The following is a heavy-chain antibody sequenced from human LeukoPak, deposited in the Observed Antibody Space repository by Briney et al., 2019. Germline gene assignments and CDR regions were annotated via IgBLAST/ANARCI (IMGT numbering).Heavy chain of an antibody. CDR2: IWYDGTEK. Sequence: GGSLRLSCAASGFTFSIYGMQWVRQAPGKGLEWAAVIWYDGTEKYYADSVKGRFTISRDNSKNMVYLQMNSLRAEDTAVYYCARDRNSSDHWGQGTLVTVSS. CDR1: GFTFSIYG. CDR3: ARDRNSSDH. J-gene: IGHJ4*02. V-gene: IGHV3-33*01. D-gene: IGHD1-14*01.